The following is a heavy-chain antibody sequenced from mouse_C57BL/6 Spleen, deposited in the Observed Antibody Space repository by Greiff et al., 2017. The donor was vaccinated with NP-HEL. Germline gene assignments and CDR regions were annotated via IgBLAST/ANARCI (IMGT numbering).Heavy chain of an antibody. V-gene: IGHV1-50*01. Sequence: QLQQPGAELVKPGASVKLSCKASGYTFTSYWMQWVKQRPGQGLEWIGEIDPSDSYTNYNQKFKGKATLTVDTSSSTAYMQLSSLTSEDSAVYYCAVEAYGGQGTLVTVSA. CDR2: IDPSDSYT. CDR3: AVEAY. J-gene: IGHJ3*01. CDR1: GYTFTSYW.